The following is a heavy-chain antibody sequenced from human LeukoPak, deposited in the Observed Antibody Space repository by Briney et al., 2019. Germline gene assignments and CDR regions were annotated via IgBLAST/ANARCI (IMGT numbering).Heavy chain of an antibody. Sequence: GGSLRLSCAASGFTFSSYGMHWVRQAPGKGLGWVAVIWYDGSNKYYADSVKGRFTISRDNSKNTLYLQMNSLRAEDTAVYYCAREDYGSGLPLFDPWGLGTLVTVSS. CDR3: AREDYGSGLPLFDP. V-gene: IGHV3-33*01. CDR2: IWYDGSNK. CDR1: GFTFSSYG. D-gene: IGHD3-10*01. J-gene: IGHJ5*02.